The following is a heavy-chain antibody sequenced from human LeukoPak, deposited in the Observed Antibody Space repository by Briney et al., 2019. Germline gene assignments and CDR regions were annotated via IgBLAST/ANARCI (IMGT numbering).Heavy chain of an antibody. J-gene: IGHJ5*02. CDR1: GFTFDDYA. D-gene: IGHD1-26*01. CDR2: ISWNSGTI. V-gene: IGHV3-9*03. Sequence: GGSLRLSCAASGFTFDDYAMHWVRQVPGKGLEWVSGISWNSGTIGYADSVKGRFTISRDNAKNSRYLQMNSLRAEDMAFYYCARGNSGSYSQDWFDPWGQGTLVTVSS. CDR3: ARGNSGSYSQDWFDP.